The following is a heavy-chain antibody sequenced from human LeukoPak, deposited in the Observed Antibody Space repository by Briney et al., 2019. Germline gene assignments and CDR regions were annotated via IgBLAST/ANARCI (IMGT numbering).Heavy chain of an antibody. J-gene: IGHJ6*03. D-gene: IGHD2-8*01. CDR2: IYYSGST. V-gene: IGHV4-59*01. CDR1: GGSISSYY. Sequence: SETLSLTCTVSGGSISSYYWSWIRQPPGKGLEWIGYIYYSGSTNYNPSLKSRVTISVDTSKNQFSLKLSSVTAADADVYYCARDQRMVYAPYYYYYMDVWGKGTTVTVSS. CDR3: ARDQRMVYAPYYYYYMDV.